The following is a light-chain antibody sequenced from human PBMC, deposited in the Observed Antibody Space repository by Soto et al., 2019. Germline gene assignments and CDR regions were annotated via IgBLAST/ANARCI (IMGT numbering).Light chain of an antibody. CDR2: DVS. J-gene: IGLJ3*02. V-gene: IGLV2-11*01. CDR1: SSDVGGYNY. Sequence: QSALTQPRSVSRSPGQSVTISCTGTSSDVGGYNYVSWYQQHPGKAPKLMIYDVSKRPSGVPDRFSGSKSGNTASLTISGVQAEDEADYYCCSYAGSYPWVFGGGTKVTVL. CDR3: CSYAGSYPWV.